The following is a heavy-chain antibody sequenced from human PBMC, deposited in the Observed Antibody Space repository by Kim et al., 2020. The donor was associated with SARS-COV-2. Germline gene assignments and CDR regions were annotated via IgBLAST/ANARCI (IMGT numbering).Heavy chain of an antibody. CDR2: ISGSGGST. Sequence: GRSLRLSCAASGFTFSSYAMSWVRQAPGKGLEWVSAISGSGGSTYYADSVKGRFTISRDNSKNTLYLQMNSLRAEDTAVYYCAKALSPYTHYDSSDDDYWGQGTLVTVSS. D-gene: IGHD3-22*01. CDR3: AKALSPYTHYDSSDDDY. V-gene: IGHV3-23*01. CDR1: GFTFSSYA. J-gene: IGHJ4*02.